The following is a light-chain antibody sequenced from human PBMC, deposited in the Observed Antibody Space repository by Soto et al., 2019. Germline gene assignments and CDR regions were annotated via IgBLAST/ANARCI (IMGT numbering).Light chain of an antibody. V-gene: IGKV1-9*01. Sequence: DIQLTQAPSVLSASDGDTVTITCRASQALSNYLAWYQQKPGKAPDLLIYSASTLQSGVPSRFSGSGSETEFSLTISALQPEDFATYYCQQLSRYPLTFGGGTKVDI. J-gene: IGKJ4*01. CDR3: QQLSRYPLT. CDR2: SAS. CDR1: QALSNY.